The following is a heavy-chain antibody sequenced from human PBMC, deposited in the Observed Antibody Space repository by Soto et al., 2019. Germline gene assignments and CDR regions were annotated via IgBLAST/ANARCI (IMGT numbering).Heavy chain of an antibody. J-gene: IGHJ2*01. Sequence: GGSLRLSCASSGFTFSAYAMTWVRQAPGKGLEWVSVISGSAGATYYADSVKGRFTISRDNSKNTLYLQMNSLNTEDTAVYYCTRGSQLGPNWYFDVWGRGALVTVSS. D-gene: IGHD1-1*01. CDR2: ISGSAGAT. CDR3: TRGSQLGPNWYFDV. CDR1: GFTFSAYA. V-gene: IGHV3-23*01.